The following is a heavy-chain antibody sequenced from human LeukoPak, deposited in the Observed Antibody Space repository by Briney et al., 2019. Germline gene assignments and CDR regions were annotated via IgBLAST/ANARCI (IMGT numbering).Heavy chain of an antibody. CDR1: GFTFSNYA. D-gene: IGHD2-15*01. Sequence: GGSLRLSCSASGFTFSNYAMSWVRQAPGKGLEWVSTISGSGGSIYYADSVKGRFTISRDNAKNSLYLQMNSLRAEDTAVYYCARASTVGWYYYGMDVWGQGTTVTVSS. CDR2: ISGSGGSI. CDR3: ARASTVGWYYYGMDV. J-gene: IGHJ6*02. V-gene: IGHV3-23*01.